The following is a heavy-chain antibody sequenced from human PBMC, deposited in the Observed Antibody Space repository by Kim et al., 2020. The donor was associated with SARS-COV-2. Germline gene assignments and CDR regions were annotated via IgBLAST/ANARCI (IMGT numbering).Heavy chain of an antibody. Sequence: GGSLRLSCAASGFTFSTYAMTWVRQAPGQGLEWVSTIGSGGYTYYADSVKGRFTISRDNSKNTLFLQMNSLRAEDTAIYYCAKDRKTNGWNFDYWGQGSLVTVSS. D-gene: IGHD6-19*01. CDR1: GFTFSTYA. J-gene: IGHJ4*02. CDR3: AKDRKTNGWNFDY. CDR2: IGSGGYT. V-gene: IGHV3-23*01.